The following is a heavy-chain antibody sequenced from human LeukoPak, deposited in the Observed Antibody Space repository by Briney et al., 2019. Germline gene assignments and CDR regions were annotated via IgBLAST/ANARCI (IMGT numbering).Heavy chain of an antibody. CDR3: ARVGVATTVHYYYYMDV. CDR1: GFTVSSNY. CDR2: IYSGGST. V-gene: IGHV3-66*01. D-gene: IGHD4-11*01. Sequence: GGSLRLSCAASGFTVSSNYMSWVRQAPGKGLEWVSVIYSGGSTYYADSVKGRFTISRDNSKNTLYLQMNSLRAEDTAVYYCARVGVATTVHYYYYMDVWGKGTTVTVSS. J-gene: IGHJ6*03.